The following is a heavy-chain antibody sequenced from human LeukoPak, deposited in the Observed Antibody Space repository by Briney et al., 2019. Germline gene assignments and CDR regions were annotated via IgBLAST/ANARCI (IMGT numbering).Heavy chain of an antibody. CDR1: GGSISSSSYY. D-gene: IGHD6-13*01. V-gene: IGHV4-39*07. CDR3: ARVTGYMTEDFFDY. J-gene: IGHJ4*02. CDR2: IYYSGST. Sequence: SETLSLTCTVSGGSISSSSYYWGWIRQPPGKGLEWIGSIYYSGSTYYNPSLKSRVTISVDTSKNQFSLKLSSVTAADTAVYYCARVTGYMTEDFFDYWGQGTLVTVSS.